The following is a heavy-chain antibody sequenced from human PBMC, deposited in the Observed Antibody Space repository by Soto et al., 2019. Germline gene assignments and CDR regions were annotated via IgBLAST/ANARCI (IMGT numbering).Heavy chain of an antibody. CDR1: GYTFTSYG. V-gene: IGHV1-18*01. CDR3: AREDDSSGYKPFDY. J-gene: IGHJ4*02. D-gene: IGHD3-22*01. Sequence: ASVKVSCKASGYTFTSYGISWVRQAPGQGLEWMGWISAYNGNTNYAQKFQGRVTITRDTSASTAYMELSSLRSEDTAVYYCAREDDSSGYKPFDYWGQGTLVTVSS. CDR2: ISAYNGNT.